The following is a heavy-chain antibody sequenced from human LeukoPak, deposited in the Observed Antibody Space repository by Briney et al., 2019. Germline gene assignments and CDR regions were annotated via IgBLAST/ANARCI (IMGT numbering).Heavy chain of an antibody. Sequence: WASVKVFCKASGYTFTSYGISWVRQAPGQGLEWMGWISAYNGNTNYAQKLQGRVTMTTDTSTSTAYMELRSLRSDDTAVYYCAREGIAVATKKFDYWGQGTLVTVSS. CDR2: ISAYNGNT. CDR3: AREGIAVATKKFDY. D-gene: IGHD6-19*01. CDR1: GYTFTSYG. J-gene: IGHJ4*02. V-gene: IGHV1-18*01.